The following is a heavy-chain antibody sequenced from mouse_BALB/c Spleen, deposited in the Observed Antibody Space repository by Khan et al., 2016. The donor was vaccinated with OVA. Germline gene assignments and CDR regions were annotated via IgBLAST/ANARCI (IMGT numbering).Heavy chain of an antibody. D-gene: IGHD2-3*01. J-gene: IGHJ4*01. CDR1: GFSLSSSGMG. V-gene: IGHV8-12*01. CDR2: IYWDDDK. CDR3: ARSPWLLHYAVDF. Sequence: QVTLKESGPGILQPSQTLSLTCSFSGFSLSSSGMGVNWIRQPSGKGLEWLAHIYWDDDKRYNPSLKSRLTISKDTSRNQVFLNITSVDTVDTATCYCARSPWLLHYAVDFWGQGTSVTVSS.